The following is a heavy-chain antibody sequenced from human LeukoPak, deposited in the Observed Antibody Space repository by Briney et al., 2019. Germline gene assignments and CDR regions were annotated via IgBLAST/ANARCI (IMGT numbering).Heavy chain of an antibody. V-gene: IGHV3-11*01. CDR1: GFTFSDYN. J-gene: IGHJ3*02. Sequence: GGSLRLSCAASGFTFSDYNMRWIRQAPGKGLEWVSSISRSGSTKYYADSVKGRFTISRDNAKNSLFLQMNSLRAEDTAVYFCARALRGGAFDIWGQGTMVTVSS. CDR2: ISRSGSTK. D-gene: IGHD3-10*01. CDR3: ARALRGGAFDI.